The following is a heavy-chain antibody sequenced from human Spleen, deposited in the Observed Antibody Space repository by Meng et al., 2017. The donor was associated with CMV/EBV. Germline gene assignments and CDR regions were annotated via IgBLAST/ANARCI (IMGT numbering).Heavy chain of an antibody. CDR3: ARMAAAGTGLDY. Sequence: CTVSGGAISTSAYSWSWIRQHPAKGLEWIGYIHYCGGTSHYPSLKCRVTISVDTSKNPFPLKLSSVTAADTAVYYCARMAAAGTGLDYWGQGTLSPSPQ. J-gene: IGHJ4*02. D-gene: IGHD6-13*01. CDR2: IHYCGGT. V-gene: IGHV4-31*03. CDR1: GGAISTSAYS.